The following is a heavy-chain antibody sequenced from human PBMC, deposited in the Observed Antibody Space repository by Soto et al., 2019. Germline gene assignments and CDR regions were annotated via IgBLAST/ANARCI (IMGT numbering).Heavy chain of an antibody. CDR3: ARDLGHWGSNPCDY. D-gene: IGHD7-27*01. Sequence: SETLSLTCTVSGGSISSYYWSWIRQPPGKGLEWIGYIYYSVSTNYNPSLKSRVTISVDTSKNQFSLKLSSVTAADTAVDYCARDLGHWGSNPCDYWGQGTLVTVSS. CDR2: IYYSVST. V-gene: IGHV4-59*01. J-gene: IGHJ4*02. CDR1: GGSISSYY.